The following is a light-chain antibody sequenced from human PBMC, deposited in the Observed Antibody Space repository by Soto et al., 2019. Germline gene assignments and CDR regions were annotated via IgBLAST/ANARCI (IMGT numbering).Light chain of an antibody. CDR2: GAS. CDR3: QQFSSYTLT. CDR1: QSVSSSY. V-gene: IGKV3-20*01. Sequence: EIVFTQSPGTLSLSPGERATLSCRASQSVSSSYLAWYRQKPGQAPRLLIYGASSRETGIPDRFSGSGSGTEFTLTISRLEPEDFAVYYCQQFSSYTLTFGGGTKVDIK. J-gene: IGKJ4*01.